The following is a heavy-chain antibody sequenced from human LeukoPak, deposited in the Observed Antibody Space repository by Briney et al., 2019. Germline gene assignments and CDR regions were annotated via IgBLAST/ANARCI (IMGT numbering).Heavy chain of an antibody. Sequence: ASVKVSCKASGYTFTGYYMHWVRQAPGQGLEWMGWINPNSGGTNYAQKFQGRVTMTRDTSISTAYMELSRLRSVDTAVYYCASTGVVPAAPYYFDYWGQGTLVTVSS. CDR3: ASTGVVPAAPYYFDY. CDR2: INPNSGGT. CDR1: GYTFTGYY. J-gene: IGHJ4*02. V-gene: IGHV1-2*02. D-gene: IGHD2-2*01.